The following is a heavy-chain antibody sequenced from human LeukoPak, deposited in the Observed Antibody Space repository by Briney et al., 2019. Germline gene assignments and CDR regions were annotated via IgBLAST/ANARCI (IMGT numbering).Heavy chain of an antibody. V-gene: IGHV3-74*01. Sequence: GGSLRLSCAASGFTFRSYAMHWVRQAPGKGLVWVSRINSDGSTINYADSVKGRFTISRDNAKNTLYLQMNSLRAEDTAVYYCARDFGGSRDYWGQGTLVTVSS. CDR2: INSDGSTI. CDR1: GFTFRSYA. CDR3: ARDFGGSRDY. D-gene: IGHD3-10*01. J-gene: IGHJ4*02.